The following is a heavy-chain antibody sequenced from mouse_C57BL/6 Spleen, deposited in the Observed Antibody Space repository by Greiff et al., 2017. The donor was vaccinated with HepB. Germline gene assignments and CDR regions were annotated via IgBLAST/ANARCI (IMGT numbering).Heavy chain of an antibody. Sequence: VQLQQSGAELVRPGASVTLSCKASGYTFTDYEMHWVKQTPVHGLEWIGAIDPETGGTAYNQKFKGKAILTADKSSSTAYMELRSLTSEDSAVYYCTGSNYGWFAYWGQGTLVTVSA. CDR1: GYTFTDYE. J-gene: IGHJ3*01. D-gene: IGHD2-5*01. CDR3: TGSNYGWFAY. CDR2: IDPETGGT. V-gene: IGHV1-15*01.